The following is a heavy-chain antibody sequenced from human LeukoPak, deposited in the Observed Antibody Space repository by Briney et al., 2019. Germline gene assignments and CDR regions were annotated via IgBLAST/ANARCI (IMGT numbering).Heavy chain of an antibody. J-gene: IGHJ4*02. V-gene: IGHV3-30*02. CDR1: VFTFSTYG. Sequence: GGSLRLSCAASVFTFSTYGFHWVSQLAGRGLGWVAFIPSDGSDNYYANSVKGRFTISRDNSKNTLYLQMNSLRSEDTAVYYCAKGLGDYDDFRLGYWGQGTLVTVSS. D-gene: IGHD4-17*01. CDR3: AKGLGDYDDFRLGY. CDR2: IPSDGSDN.